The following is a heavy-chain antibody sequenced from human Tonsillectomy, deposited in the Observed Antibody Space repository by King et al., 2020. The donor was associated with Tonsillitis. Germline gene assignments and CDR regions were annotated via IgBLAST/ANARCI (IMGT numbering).Heavy chain of an antibody. CDR1: GFTFSSYA. J-gene: IGHJ4*02. Sequence: VQLVESGGGLVQPGGSLRLSCAASGFTFSSYAMNWVRQAPGKGLEWVSAISGGGDSTYDADAVKGRVTLSRDNSKNTLYLQMNSLRAEDTAVYYCAKENTATSDPDYFDNRGQGTLVTVSS. V-gene: IGHV3-23*04. CDR3: AKENTATSDPDYFDN. D-gene: IGHD5-18*01. CDR2: ISGGGDST.